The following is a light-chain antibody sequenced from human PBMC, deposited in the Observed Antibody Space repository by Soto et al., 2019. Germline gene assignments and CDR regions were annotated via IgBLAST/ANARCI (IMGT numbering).Light chain of an antibody. J-gene: IGKJ1*01. V-gene: IGKV1-5*03. CDR1: QSISSW. CDR3: QQYYSFWT. Sequence: DIQMTQSPSTLSASVGDRVTITCRASQSISSWLAWYQQKPGKAPKLLIYKASSLESGVPSRFSGSGSGTEFTRTISSLWLDDIATYYCQQYYSFWTFGQGTKVETK. CDR2: KAS.